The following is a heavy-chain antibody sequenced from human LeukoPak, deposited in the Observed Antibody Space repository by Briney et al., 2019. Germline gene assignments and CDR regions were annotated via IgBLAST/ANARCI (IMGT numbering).Heavy chain of an antibody. Sequence: QTGGSLRLSCAASGFTFSSYAMSWVRQAPGKGLEWVSAISGRGYSTYYADSVKGRFTISRDNSKNTLYLQMNSLRAEDTAVYYCAKDENYGDYDGFFDYWGQGTLVTVSS. CDR1: GFTFSSYA. CDR3: AKDENYGDYDGFFDY. J-gene: IGHJ4*02. CDR2: ISGRGYST. D-gene: IGHD4-17*01. V-gene: IGHV3-23*01.